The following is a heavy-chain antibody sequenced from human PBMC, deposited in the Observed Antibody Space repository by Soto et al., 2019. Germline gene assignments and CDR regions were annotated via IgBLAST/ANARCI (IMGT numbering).Heavy chain of an antibody. CDR3: ATAFRARLGWFDP. J-gene: IGHJ5*02. CDR2: ADPEDAET. CDR1: GYTLSDFY. V-gene: IGHV1-69-2*01. D-gene: IGHD3-10*01. Sequence: ASVKVSCKVSGYTLSDFYMHWVKQAPGKGLEWMGLADPEDAETIYAEKFQGRVTIIADTSTDTAYMELSSLRSDDTAVYYCATAFRARLGWFDPWGQGTQVTVSS.